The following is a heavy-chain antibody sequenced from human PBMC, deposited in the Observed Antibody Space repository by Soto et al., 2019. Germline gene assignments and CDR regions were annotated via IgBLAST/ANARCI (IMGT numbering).Heavy chain of an antibody. J-gene: IGHJ4*02. CDR3: AHHRGGGNSAVYVY. CDR1: GFSLSTSGVG. Sequence: QITLKESGPTLVKPTQTLTLTCTFSGFSLSTSGVGVGWIRQPPGKALEWLAHIYWDDDKRYRPSLRSRLTIAKDTSKNQVVLTMTNMDPVDTATYYCAHHRGGGNSAVYVYWGQGTLVTVSS. D-gene: IGHD2-21*01. CDR2: IYWDDDK. V-gene: IGHV2-5*02.